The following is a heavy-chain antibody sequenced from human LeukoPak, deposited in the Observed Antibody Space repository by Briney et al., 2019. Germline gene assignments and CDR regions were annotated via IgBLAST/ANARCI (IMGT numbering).Heavy chain of an antibody. J-gene: IGHJ4*02. Sequence: SETLSLTCTVSGGSISSSSYYWGWIRQPPGKGLEWIGSIYYSGSTYYNPSLKSRVTISVDTSKNQFSLKLSSVTAADTAVYYRARAPGERWLQYQRFDYWGQGTLVTVSS. CDR2: IYYSGST. CDR3: ARAPGERWLQYQRFDY. D-gene: IGHD5-24*01. V-gene: IGHV4-39*07. CDR1: GGSISSSSYY.